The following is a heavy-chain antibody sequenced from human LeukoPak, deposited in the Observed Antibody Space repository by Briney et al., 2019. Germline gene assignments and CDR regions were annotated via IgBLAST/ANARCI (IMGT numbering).Heavy chain of an antibody. D-gene: IGHD6-13*01. Sequence: ASVKVSCKASGYTFTSYYMHWVRQAPGQGLEWMGIINPSGGSTSYAQKFQGRVTMTRDTSISTAYMELSRLRSDDTAVYYCATGGSSSWYWFDPWGQGTLVTVSS. V-gene: IGHV1-46*01. CDR1: GYTFTSYY. J-gene: IGHJ5*02. CDR3: ATGGSSSWYWFDP. CDR2: INPSGGST.